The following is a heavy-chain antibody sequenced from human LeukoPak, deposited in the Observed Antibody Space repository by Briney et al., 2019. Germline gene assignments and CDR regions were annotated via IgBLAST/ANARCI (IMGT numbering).Heavy chain of an antibody. CDR1: GGSLSSGDYY. CDR3: ARPVNYYGSFDY. J-gene: IGHJ4*02. CDR2: IYYSGST. Sequence: SQTLSLTCTVSGGSLSSGDYYWRWIRQPPGKGLEWIGSIYYSGSTYYNPSLKSRVTISVDTSKNQFSLKLSSVTAADTAVYYCARPVNYYGSFDYWGQGTLVTVSS. D-gene: IGHD3-10*01. V-gene: IGHV4-39*01.